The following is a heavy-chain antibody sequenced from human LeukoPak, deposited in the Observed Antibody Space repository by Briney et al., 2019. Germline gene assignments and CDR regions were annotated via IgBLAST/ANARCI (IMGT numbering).Heavy chain of an antibody. CDR2: IYSGGST. CDR1: GFTVSGNY. D-gene: IGHD2/OR15-2a*01. CDR3: AREGHTTSYYMDV. J-gene: IGHJ6*03. Sequence: GGSLRLSCAASGFTVSGNYMSWVRQAPGKGLEWVSVIYSGGSTYYAASVKGRFTISRDNSKNTLYLQMNSLRAEDTAVYYCAREGHTTSYYMDVWGKGTTVTVSS. V-gene: IGHV3-53*01.